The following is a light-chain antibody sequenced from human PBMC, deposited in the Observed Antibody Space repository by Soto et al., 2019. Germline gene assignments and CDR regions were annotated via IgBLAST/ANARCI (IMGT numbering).Light chain of an antibody. Sequence: QSALTQPASVSGSPGQTSTISCTGTSSDVGGFNYVSWYQHHPGKAPKLMIYDVSKRPSGVSNRFSGSKSGNTASLTNSVLQAEHEADYYCSSYSSSTTLVVFGGGTKLTVL. CDR1: SSDVGGFNY. CDR3: SSYSSSTTLVV. CDR2: DVS. J-gene: IGLJ2*01. V-gene: IGLV2-14*03.